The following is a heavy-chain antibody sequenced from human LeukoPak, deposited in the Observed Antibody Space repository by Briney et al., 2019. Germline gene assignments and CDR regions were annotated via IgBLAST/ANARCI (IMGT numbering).Heavy chain of an antibody. CDR2: ISYDGSNK. CDR1: GFTFSSYA. D-gene: IGHD3-3*01. V-gene: IGHV3-30-3*01. J-gene: IGHJ3*02. Sequence: GRSLRLSCAASGFTFSSYAMHWVRQAPGKGLEWVAVISYDGSNKYYADSVKGRFTISRDNSKNTLYLQMNSLRAEDTAVYYCAKDQAPIYYDFWSGPDAFDIWGQGTMVTVSS. CDR3: AKDQAPIYYDFWSGPDAFDI.